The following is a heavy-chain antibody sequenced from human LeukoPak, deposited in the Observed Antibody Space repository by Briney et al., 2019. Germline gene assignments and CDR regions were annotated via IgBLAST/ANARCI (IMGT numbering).Heavy chain of an antibody. Sequence: GGSLRLSCAASGFTFSSYSMNWVRQAPGKGLEWVSSISSSSSYIYYADSVKGRFTISRDNAKNSLYLQMNSLRAEDTAVYYCARASGYCSSTSCFNHWYFDLWGRGTLVTVSS. CDR2: ISSSSSYI. CDR3: ARASGYCSSTSCFNHWYFDL. J-gene: IGHJ2*01. CDR1: GFTFSSYS. D-gene: IGHD2-2*01. V-gene: IGHV3-21*01.